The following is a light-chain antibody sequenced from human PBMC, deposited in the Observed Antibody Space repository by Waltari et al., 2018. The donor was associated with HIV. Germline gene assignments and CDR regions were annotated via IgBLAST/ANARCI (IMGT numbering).Light chain of an antibody. V-gene: IGKV1-5*03. CDR3: HQYSNYLGS. Sequence: DIHMTQSPPTLTASIGDRVNIICRASQTVGDWLAWYQQKPGEAPTLLIYRATTVENGVPSRFSGSASGTDFTLAIDSLHPDDFATYYCHQYSNYLGSFGQGTRVQLK. CDR1: QTVGDW. J-gene: IGKJ1*01. CDR2: RAT.